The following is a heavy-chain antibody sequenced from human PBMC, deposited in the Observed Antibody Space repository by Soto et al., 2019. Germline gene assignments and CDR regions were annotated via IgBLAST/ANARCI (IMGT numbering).Heavy chain of an antibody. D-gene: IGHD6-19*01. J-gene: IGHJ4*02. CDR2: VNAYNGNT. Sequence: QVQLVQSGAEVKKPGASVKVSCKASGYTFTSYGISWVRQAPGQGLEWMGWVNAYNGNTNYAQKFQGRVTMTTDTSTSSAYMVVRSMRSDDTAVYCSAYEAVSGGLGFDYWGQGTLVTVSS. CDR1: GYTFTSYG. CDR3: AYEAVSGGLGFDY. V-gene: IGHV1-18*01.